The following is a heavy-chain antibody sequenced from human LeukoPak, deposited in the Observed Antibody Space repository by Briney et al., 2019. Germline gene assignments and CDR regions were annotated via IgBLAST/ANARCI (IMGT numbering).Heavy chain of an antibody. CDR3: ARDRVVVPAAFDY. CDR1: GYTFTAYY. Sequence: ASVKASCKASGYTFTAYYMHWVRQAPGQGLEWMGWINPNSGGTNYAQKFQGRVTMTRDTSISTAYMELSRLRSDDTAVYYCARDRVVVPAAFDYWGQGTLVTVSS. J-gene: IGHJ4*02. V-gene: IGHV1-2*02. CDR2: INPNSGGT. D-gene: IGHD2-2*01.